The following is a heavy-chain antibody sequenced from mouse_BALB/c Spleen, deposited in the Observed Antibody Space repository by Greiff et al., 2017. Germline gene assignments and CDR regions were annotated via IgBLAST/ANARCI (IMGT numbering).Heavy chain of an antibody. CDR3: ARDGSLYYYAMDY. CDR2: ISYDGSN. D-gene: IGHD6-5*01. J-gene: IGHJ4*01. V-gene: IGHV3-6*02. CDR1: GYSITSGYY. Sequence: EVQLVESGPGLVKPSQSLSLTCSVTGYSITSGYYWNWIRQFPGNKLEWMGYISYDGSNNYNPSLKNRISITRDTSKNQFFLKLNSMTTEDTATYYCARDGSLYYYAMDYWGQGTSVTVSS.